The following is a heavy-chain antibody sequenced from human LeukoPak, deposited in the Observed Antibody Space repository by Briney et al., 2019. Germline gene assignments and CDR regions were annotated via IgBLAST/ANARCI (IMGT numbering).Heavy chain of an antibody. CDR3: AKDVQYQLLCGLDY. Sequence: GSLRLSCAASGFTFSSYAMSWVRQAPGKGLEWVSAISGSGGSTYYADSVKGRFTISRDNSKNTLYLQMNSLRAEDTAVYYCAKDVQYQLLCGLDYWGQGTLVTVSS. V-gene: IGHV3-23*01. J-gene: IGHJ4*02. CDR1: GFTFSSYA. D-gene: IGHD2-2*01. CDR2: ISGSGGST.